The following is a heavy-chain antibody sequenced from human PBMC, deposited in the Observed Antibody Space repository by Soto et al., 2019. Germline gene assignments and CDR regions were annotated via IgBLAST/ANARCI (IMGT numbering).Heavy chain of an antibody. Sequence: PSETLSLACTVSGGSISSSISSYYWSWIRQPPGKGLEWIGYIYYSGTTNYNPSLKSRLTISLDTSKNQFSLKLSSVTAADTAVYYCARKGATRYNYYGMDVWGQGTTVTVSS. V-gene: IGHV4-61*01. J-gene: IGHJ6*02. D-gene: IGHD1-26*01. CDR1: GGSISSSISSYY. CDR3: ARKGATRYNYYGMDV. CDR2: IYYSGTT.